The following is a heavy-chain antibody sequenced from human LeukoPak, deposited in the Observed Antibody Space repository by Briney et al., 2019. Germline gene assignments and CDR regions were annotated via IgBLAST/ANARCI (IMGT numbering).Heavy chain of an antibody. CDR2: INHSGST. V-gene: IGHV4-34*01. Sequence: SETLSLTCAVYGGSFSGYYWSWIRQPPGKGLEWIGEINHSGSTNYNPSLKSRVTISVDTSKNQFSLKLSSVTAADTTVYYRARGRGPGGSGSYYPPYYYGMDVWGQGTTVTVSS. CDR3: ARGRGPGGSGSYYPPYYYGMDV. CDR1: GGSFSGYY. D-gene: IGHD3-10*01. J-gene: IGHJ6*02.